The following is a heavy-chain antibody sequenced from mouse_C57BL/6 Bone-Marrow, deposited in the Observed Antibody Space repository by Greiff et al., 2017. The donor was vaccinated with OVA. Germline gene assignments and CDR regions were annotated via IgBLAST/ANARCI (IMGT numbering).Heavy chain of an antibody. J-gene: IGHJ3*01. CDR2: VYPYNGGT. Sequence: LVKPGPSVKISGKASGFTFTDYYMHWVKQSHGKSLEWIGLVYPYNGGTSYNQKFKGKATLTVDTSSSTAYMELNSLTSEDAAVYYCATLYYYGSSAFAYWGQGTLVTVSA. CDR1: GFTFTDYY. V-gene: IGHV1-36*01. CDR3: ATLYYYGSSAFAY. D-gene: IGHD1-1*01.